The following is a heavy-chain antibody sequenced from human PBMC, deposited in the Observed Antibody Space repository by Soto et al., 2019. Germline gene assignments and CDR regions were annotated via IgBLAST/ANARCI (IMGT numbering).Heavy chain of an antibody. CDR2: IIPIFGTA. Sequence: QVQLVQSGAEVKKPGSSVKVSCKASGGTFSSYAISWVGQAPGQGLEWMGGIIPIFGTANYAQKFQGRVTITADESTSTAYMELSSLRSEDTAVYYCARAADGDYVNPMFYFDYWGQGTLVTVSS. D-gene: IGHD4-17*01. J-gene: IGHJ4*02. V-gene: IGHV1-69*01. CDR3: ARAADGDYVNPMFYFDY. CDR1: GGTFSSYA.